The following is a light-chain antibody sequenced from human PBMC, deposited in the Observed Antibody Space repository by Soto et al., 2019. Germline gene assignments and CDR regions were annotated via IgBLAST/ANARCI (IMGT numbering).Light chain of an antibody. CDR3: QQYGSSPVT. V-gene: IGKV3-20*01. CDR2: GAS. J-gene: IGKJ1*01. CDR1: QSVSSSY. Sequence: EIVLTQSPGTLSLSPGERATLSCMASQSVSSSYLAWYQQKPGQAPRLLIYGASSRATGIPDRFSGSGSGTDFTLTISRLEPEDFAVYYCQQYGSSPVTFGQGTKVDI.